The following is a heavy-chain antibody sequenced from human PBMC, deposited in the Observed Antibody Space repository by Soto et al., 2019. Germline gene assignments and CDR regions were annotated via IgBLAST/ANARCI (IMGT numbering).Heavy chain of an antibody. D-gene: IGHD6-6*01. CDR1: VGSLSSYA. Sequence: SVKVSRKGFVGSLSSYAIRWLRHAPRQGLEWMGGIIPIFGTANYAQKFQGRVTITADESTSTAYMELSSLRSEDTAVYYCAGGRGEYSSHADDYYYCYGMDVWGQGATVTVSS. J-gene: IGHJ6*01. CDR2: IIPIFGTA. CDR3: AGGRGEYSSHADDYYYCYGMDV. V-gene: IGHV1-69*13.